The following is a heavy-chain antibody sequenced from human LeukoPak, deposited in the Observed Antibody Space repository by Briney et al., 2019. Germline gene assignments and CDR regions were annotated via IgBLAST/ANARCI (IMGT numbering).Heavy chain of an antibody. V-gene: IGHV1-69*05. D-gene: IGHD5-24*01. J-gene: IGHJ4*02. Sequence: ASLTLSCKASGGTFSSYAISWVRQAPGQGLEWKGGIIPIFGTANYAQNLKGRATLTTNTSTSTAYMELRRLRSDDTAVYYCARDRAGWLQNFVYGGQGTLVTVSS. CDR3: ARDRAGWLQNFVY. CDR1: GGTFSSYA. CDR2: IIPIFGTA.